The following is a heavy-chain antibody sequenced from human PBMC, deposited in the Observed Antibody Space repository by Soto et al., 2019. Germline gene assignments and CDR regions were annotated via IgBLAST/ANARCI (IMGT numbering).Heavy chain of an antibody. V-gene: IGHV4-31*03. CDR2: LYYSGST. D-gene: IGHD3-16*01. CDR3: TRRGAFDI. CDR1: GGSINSAGYY. Sequence: QVQLQESGPGLVKPSQTLSLTCPVSGGSINSAGYYWSWIRQHPGEGLEWFGYLYYSGSTDYKPSLKSRVTISVDTSKNQFSLKLSSVTAADSAVYYCTRRGAFDIWGQGTMVTVSS. J-gene: IGHJ3*02.